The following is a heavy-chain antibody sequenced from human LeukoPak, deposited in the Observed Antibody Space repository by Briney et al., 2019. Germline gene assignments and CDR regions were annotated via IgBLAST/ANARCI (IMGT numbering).Heavy chain of an antibody. V-gene: IGHV3-23*01. Sequence: GGSLRLSCAASGFTFSSYAMSWVRRAPGKGLEWVSAISGSGGSTYYADSVKGRFTISRDNSKNTLYLQMNSLRAEDTAVYYCAKDPPYCSGGSCYYFDYWGQGTLVTDSS. CDR3: AKDPPYCSGGSCYYFDY. D-gene: IGHD2-15*01. CDR2: ISGSGGST. CDR1: GFTFSSYA. J-gene: IGHJ4*02.